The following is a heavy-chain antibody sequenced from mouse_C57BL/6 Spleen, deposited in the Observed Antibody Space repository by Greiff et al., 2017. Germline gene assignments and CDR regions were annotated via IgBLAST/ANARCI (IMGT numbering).Heavy chain of an antibody. D-gene: IGHD1-1*01. J-gene: IGHJ4*01. CDR3: AREGTTVVAYYAMDY. V-gene: IGHV1-64*01. Sequence: QVQLKQPGAELVKPGASVKLSCKASGYTFTSYWMHWVKQRPGQGLEWIGMIHPNSGSTNYNEKFKSKATLTVDKSSNTAYMQLSSLTSEDSAVYYWAREGTTVVAYYAMDYWGQGTSVTVSS. CDR2: IHPNSGST. CDR1: GYTFTSYW.